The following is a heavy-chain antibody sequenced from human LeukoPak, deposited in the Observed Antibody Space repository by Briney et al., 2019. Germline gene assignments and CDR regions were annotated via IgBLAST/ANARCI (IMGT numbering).Heavy chain of an antibody. Sequence: SETLSLTCAVSGYSITSTNYWGWMRQPPGKGLEWIGSIYHSERPPYNPSLKSRVTISLDTSKNHFSLNLNSVTAADTAVYFCASHLRSGGGDYPNWFDPWGQGILVTVSS. CDR2: IYHSERP. CDR3: ASHLRSGGGDYPNWFDP. V-gene: IGHV4-38-2*01. D-gene: IGHD2-21*02. CDR1: GYSITSTNY. J-gene: IGHJ5*02.